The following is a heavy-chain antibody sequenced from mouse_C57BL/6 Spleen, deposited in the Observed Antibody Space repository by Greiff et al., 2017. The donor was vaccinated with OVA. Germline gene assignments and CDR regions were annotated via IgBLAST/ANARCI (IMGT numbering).Heavy chain of an antibody. CDR2: ISYDGSN. D-gene: IGHD2-5*01. CDR1: GYSITSGYY. J-gene: IGHJ4*01. V-gene: IGHV3-6*01. CDR3: AREGAYYSNLYAMDY. Sequence: EVKLQESGPGLVKPSQSLSLTCSVTGYSITSGYYWNWIRQFPGNKLEWMGYISYDGSNNYNPSLKNRISITRDTSKNQCCLKLNSVTTEDTATYYCAREGAYYSNLYAMDYWGQGTSVTVAS.